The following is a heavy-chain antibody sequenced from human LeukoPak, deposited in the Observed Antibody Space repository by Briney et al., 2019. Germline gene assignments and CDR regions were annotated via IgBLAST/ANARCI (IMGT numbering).Heavy chain of an antibody. Sequence: SETLSLTCTVPGCSISSGSYYWSWIRQPAGKGLEWIGRIYTSGSTNYNPSLKSRVTISVDTSKHQCSLKLSSVAAADTAVYYCARAEYSSSVFYYYYYMDVWGKGTTVTVSS. CDR3: ARAEYSSSVFYYYYYMDV. V-gene: IGHV4-61*02. J-gene: IGHJ6*03. CDR2: IYTSGST. CDR1: GCSISSGSYY. D-gene: IGHD6-6*01.